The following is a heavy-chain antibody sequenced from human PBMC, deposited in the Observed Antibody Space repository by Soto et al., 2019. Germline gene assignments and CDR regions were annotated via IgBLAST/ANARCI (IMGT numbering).Heavy chain of an antibody. CDR3: ASPSYGSGSYY. Sequence: QVQLVQSGAEVKKPGASVKVSCKASGYTFSNYLLHWVRQAPGQGLEWMGWINACNGHTKYSQKFQGRVTFTRDTSATTAYIELSSLRSEDTAVYYCASPSYGSGSYYWGQGTLVTVSS. CDR2: INACNGHT. CDR1: GYTFSNYL. D-gene: IGHD3-10*01. J-gene: IGHJ4*02. V-gene: IGHV1-3*01.